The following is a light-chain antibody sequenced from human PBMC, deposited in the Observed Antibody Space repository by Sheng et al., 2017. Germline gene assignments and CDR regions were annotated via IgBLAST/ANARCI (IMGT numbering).Light chain of an antibody. CDR2: AAS. V-gene: IGKV1-9*01. CDR3: QQLNSYPLT. Sequence: IQLTQSPSSLSASVGDRVTITCRASQDISSYLAWYQQIPGKAPKLLSYAASTLQSGVPSRFSGSGSGTDFTLTISSLQPEDFATYYCQQLNSYPLTFGGGTKVEIK. J-gene: IGKJ4*01. CDR1: QDISSY.